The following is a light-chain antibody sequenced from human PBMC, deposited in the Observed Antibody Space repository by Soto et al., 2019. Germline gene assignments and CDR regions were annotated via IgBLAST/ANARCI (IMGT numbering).Light chain of an antibody. V-gene: IGLV2-23*01. CDR2: EGS. J-gene: IGLJ7*01. CDR3: FSYAGSITLRV. CDR1: SSVFGNYNL. Sequence: QSALTQPASVSGSPGQSITISCTGSSSVFGNYNLVSWFQQFPGKAPKLMIYEGSKRASGVSNRFSVSRSGDTASLTISGLQPEDEAVYFCFSYAGSITLRVFGGGTQLTVL.